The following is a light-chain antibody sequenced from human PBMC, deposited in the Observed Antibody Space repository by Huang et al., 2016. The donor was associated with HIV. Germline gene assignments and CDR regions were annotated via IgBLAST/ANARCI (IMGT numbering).Light chain of an antibody. CDR3: QQYGNSASYT. CDR2: GAS. J-gene: IGKJ2*01. V-gene: IGKV3-20*01. Sequence: EVVLTQSPGTLSLSPGEGATLSCRASQAVSRGYFAWYQHKPGQAPRLLIVGASSRAAGIPDRFSGSGSGTDFTLTISRVEPEDCAVYYCQQYGNSASYTFGQGTKLEIK. CDR1: QAVSRGY.